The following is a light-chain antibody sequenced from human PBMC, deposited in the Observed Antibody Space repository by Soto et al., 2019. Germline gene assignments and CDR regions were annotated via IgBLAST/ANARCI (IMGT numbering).Light chain of an antibody. Sequence: EIVLTQSPATLSLSPGERATLSCRASQSVRPYLAWYQQRPGQAPRLLIYDTSNRATGIPARFSGSGSGTDFTLTISGLEPEDFAVYYCKQRQSWPWTFGQGTKVEIK. V-gene: IGKV3-11*01. CDR2: DTS. CDR1: QSVRPY. J-gene: IGKJ1*01. CDR3: KQRQSWPWT.